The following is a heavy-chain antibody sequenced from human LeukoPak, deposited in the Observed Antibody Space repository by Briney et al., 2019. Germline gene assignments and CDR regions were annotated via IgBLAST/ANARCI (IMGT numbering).Heavy chain of an antibody. CDR1: GFTFSSYA. V-gene: IGHV3-64D*06. Sequence: GGSLRLSCSASGFTFSSYAMHWVRQAPGRGLEDVSAISSNGGSTYYADSVKGRFTISRDNSKNTLYLQMSSLRAEDTAVYYCVKRSYCSSTSCSFDYWGQGTLVTVSS. CDR2: ISSNGGST. J-gene: IGHJ4*02. D-gene: IGHD2-2*01. CDR3: VKRSYCSSTSCSFDY.